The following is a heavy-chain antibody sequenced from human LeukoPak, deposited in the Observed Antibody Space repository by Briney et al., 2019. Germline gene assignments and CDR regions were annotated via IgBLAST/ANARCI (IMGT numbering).Heavy chain of an antibody. D-gene: IGHD1-1*01. J-gene: IGHJ4*02. Sequence: GGSLRLSCAASGFTFSNFWMGWVRQAPGKGLEWVASITYDESEKHYVDSVKGRFTISRDNAKNSLYLQMNSLRGEDTAVYFCARVTTNGYFEYWGQGSLVTVSS. CDR3: ARVTTNGYFEY. CDR1: GFTFSNFW. CDR2: ITYDESEK. V-gene: IGHV3-7*04.